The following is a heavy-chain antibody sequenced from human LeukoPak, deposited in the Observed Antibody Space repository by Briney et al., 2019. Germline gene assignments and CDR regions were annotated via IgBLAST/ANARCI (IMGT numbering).Heavy chain of an antibody. J-gene: IGHJ4*02. CDR1: GGTFSSYA. V-gene: IGHV1-69*13. CDR3: ASYDSSGYTPDY. CDR2: IIPIFGTA. D-gene: IGHD3-22*01. Sequence: ASVKVSCKASGGTFSSYAISWVRQAPGQGLEWMGGIIPIFGTANYAQKFQGRVTITADESTSTAYMELGSLRSEDTAVYYCASYDSSGYTPDYWGQGTLVTVSS.